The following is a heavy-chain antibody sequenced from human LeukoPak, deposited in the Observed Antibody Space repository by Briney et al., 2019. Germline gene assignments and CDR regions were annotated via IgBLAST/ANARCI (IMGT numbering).Heavy chain of an antibody. D-gene: IGHD3-22*01. J-gene: IGHJ4*02. CDR2: INTNTGNP. V-gene: IGHV7-4-1*02. CDR3: ARGLAQYYYDSSGYYQFDY. Sequence: ASVKVSCKASGYTFTTYAMNWVRQAPGQGLEWMGWINTNTGNPTYAQGFTGRFVFSLDTSVSTAYLQISSLKAEDTAVYYCARGLAQYYYDSSGYYQFDYWGQGTLVTVSS. CDR1: GYTFTTYA.